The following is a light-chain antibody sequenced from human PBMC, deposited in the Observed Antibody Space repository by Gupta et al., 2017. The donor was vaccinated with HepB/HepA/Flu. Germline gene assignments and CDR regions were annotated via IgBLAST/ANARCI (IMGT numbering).Light chain of an antibody. V-gene: IGKV2-28*01. CDR1: QSLLHTNGYNY. Sequence: IVMTQSPLSLPVTPGEPASISCRSSQSLLHTNGYNYLDWYLQKPGQSPQLLIYLGSNRASGVPDKFSGSGSGTDFTLKISRVEAEDVGVYYCMQDLTTWTFGQGTKVEIK. J-gene: IGKJ1*01. CDR2: LGS. CDR3: MQDLTTWT.